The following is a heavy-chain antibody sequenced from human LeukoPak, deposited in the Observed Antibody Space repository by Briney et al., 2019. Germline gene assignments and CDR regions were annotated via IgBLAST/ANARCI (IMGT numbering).Heavy chain of an antibody. CDR1: GVSISNYH. J-gene: IGHJ4*02. CDR3: ARMYSGTYYYFDF. CDR2: FSYSGST. Sequence: SETLSLTCSVSGVSISNYHWIWIRQPPAKGLEWMGYFSYSGSTRYNPSLKSRGTMSVDTSKNQFSLRLTSVAAADTAVYYCARMYSGTYYYFDFRGQGTLVTVSS. D-gene: IGHD1-26*01. V-gene: IGHV4-59*01.